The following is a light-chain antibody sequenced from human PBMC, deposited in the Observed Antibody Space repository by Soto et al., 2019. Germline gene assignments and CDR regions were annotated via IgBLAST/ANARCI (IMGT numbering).Light chain of an antibody. V-gene: IGKV3-15*01. CDR3: QQYNNWPPTWT. CDR2: GAS. J-gene: IGKJ1*01. CDR1: QSVSSN. Sequence: EIVMTQSPATLSLSPRQSATLSCRPIQSVSSNLAWYQQKPGQAPRLIIYGASTRATGIPARFSGSGSGTEFTLTISSLQSEDFAVYYCQQYNNWPPTWTFGQGTKVDIK.